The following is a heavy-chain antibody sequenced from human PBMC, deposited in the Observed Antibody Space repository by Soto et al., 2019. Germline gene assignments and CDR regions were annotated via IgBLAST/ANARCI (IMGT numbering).Heavy chain of an antibody. Sequence: SETLSLTCAVYGGSFSGYYWSWIRQPPGKGLEWIGEINHSGSTNYNPSLKSRVTISVDTSKNQFSLKLSSVTAADTAVYYCARGRRGSSRGCDYWGQGTLVTVSS. CDR3: ARGRRGSSRGCDY. CDR1: GGSFSGYY. CDR2: INHSGST. J-gene: IGHJ4*02. V-gene: IGHV4-34*01. D-gene: IGHD6-13*01.